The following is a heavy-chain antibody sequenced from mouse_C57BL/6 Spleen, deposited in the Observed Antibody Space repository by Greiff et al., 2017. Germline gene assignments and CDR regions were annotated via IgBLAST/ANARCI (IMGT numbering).Heavy chain of an antibody. Sequence: QVQLQQPGAELVKPGASVKMSCKASGYTFTSYWITWVKQRPGQGLEWIGDIYPGSGSTNYNEKFKSKATLTVDTSSSTAYMQLSSLTSEDSAVYDCARGWGYYWYFDVWGTGTTVTVSS. CDR3: ARGWGYYWYFDV. CDR1: GYTFTSYW. CDR2: IYPGSGST. D-gene: IGHD2-2*01. V-gene: IGHV1-55*01. J-gene: IGHJ1*03.